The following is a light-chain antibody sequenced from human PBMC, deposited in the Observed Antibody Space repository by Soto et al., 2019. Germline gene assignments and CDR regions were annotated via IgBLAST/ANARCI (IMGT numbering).Light chain of an antibody. Sequence: QSVLTQPASVSGSPGQSITISCTGTSSDVGGYNYVSWYQQYPGKAPKLMIYHVSNRPSGVSNRFSGSKSCNSASLTISGLQPEDEADYYCSSYTSASTYVFGTGTKVTV. CDR2: HVS. V-gene: IGLV2-14*01. CDR3: SSYTSASTYV. CDR1: SSDVGGYNY. J-gene: IGLJ1*01.